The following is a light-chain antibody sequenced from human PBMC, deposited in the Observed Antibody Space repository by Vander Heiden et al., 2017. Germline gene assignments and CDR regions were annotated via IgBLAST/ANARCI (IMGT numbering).Light chain of an antibody. J-gene: IGKJ1*01. Sequence: DIQLTQSPSTLSASMGDRVTVTCRASQSIYYFFAWYQQKPGKAPNLLISNASKLESGVPSRFSGSGSGTEFTLTITRLQPDDFATYFCQQYHSPWTFGQGTKLE. CDR3: QQYHSPWT. CDR1: QSIYYF. CDR2: NAS. V-gene: IGKV1-5*01.